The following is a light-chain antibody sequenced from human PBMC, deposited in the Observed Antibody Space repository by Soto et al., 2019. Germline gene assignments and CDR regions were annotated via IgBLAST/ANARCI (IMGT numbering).Light chain of an antibody. V-gene: IGLV3-1*01. J-gene: IGLJ2*01. CDR2: QDT. CDR1: KLGDKY. Sequence: SYELTQPPSVSVSPGQTASITCSGNKLGDKYASWYQQKPGQSPVLVIYQDTKRPSGIPERFSGSNSGNTATLTISGTQAMDEADYYCQAWDSTFVFGGGTKLTVL. CDR3: QAWDSTFV.